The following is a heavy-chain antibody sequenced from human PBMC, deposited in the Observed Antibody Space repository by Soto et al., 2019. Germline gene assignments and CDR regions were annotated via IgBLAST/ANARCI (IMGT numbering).Heavy chain of an antibody. CDR2: IFPSDSDT. J-gene: IGHJ5*02. Sequence: PGESLKISCRTSGYRFTSYWIAWVRHMPGKGLEWMGIIFPSDSDTRYSPSFQGQVTVSADRSTSTVFLQWASLKASDTAVYFCARKDKGGYFNWFDPWGQGTLVTVSS. D-gene: IGHD2-21*02. CDR1: GYRFTSYW. V-gene: IGHV5-51*01. CDR3: ARKDKGGYFNWFDP.